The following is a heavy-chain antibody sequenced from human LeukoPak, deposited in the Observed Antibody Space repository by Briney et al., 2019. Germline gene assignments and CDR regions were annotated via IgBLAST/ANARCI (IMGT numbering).Heavy chain of an antibody. CDR2: ISSDSGAI. V-gene: IGHV3-48*01. CDR3: VREVAY. J-gene: IGHJ4*02. D-gene: IGHD5-12*01. Sequence: PGGSLRLSCAASGFTFNNYMIKWVRQAPGKGLESLSYISSDSGAIYYADSVQGRFTISRDNAQKSLYLQMNSLRVEDTAVYYCVREVAYWGQGALVTVSS. CDR1: GFTFNNYM.